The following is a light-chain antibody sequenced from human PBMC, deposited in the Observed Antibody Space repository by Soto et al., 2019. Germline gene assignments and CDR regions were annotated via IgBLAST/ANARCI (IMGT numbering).Light chain of an antibody. Sequence: GDSDTIPCRASQSVSGWLAWYQQKPGEAPKLLIYDASALPRGVPSRFSGSGSGTKFTLTIASLQPDDFATYYCQQYETFSGTFGPGTKVDIK. J-gene: IGKJ1*01. CDR2: DAS. V-gene: IGKV1-5*01. CDR1: QSVSGW. CDR3: QQYETFSGT.